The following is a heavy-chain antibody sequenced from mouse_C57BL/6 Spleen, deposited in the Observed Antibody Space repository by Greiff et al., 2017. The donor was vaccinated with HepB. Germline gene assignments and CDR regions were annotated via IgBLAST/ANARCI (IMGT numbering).Heavy chain of an antibody. CDR1: GYTFTSYW. V-gene: IGHV1-61*01. CDR2: IYPSDSET. CDR3: ARYDYDGVDY. J-gene: IGHJ2*01. D-gene: IGHD2-4*01. Sequence: QVQLQQPGAELVRPGSSVKLSCKASGYTFTSYWMDWVKQRPGQGLEWIGNIYPSDSETHYNQKFKDKATLTVDKSSSTAYMQLSSLTSEDSAVYYCARYDYDGVDYWGQGTTLTVSS.